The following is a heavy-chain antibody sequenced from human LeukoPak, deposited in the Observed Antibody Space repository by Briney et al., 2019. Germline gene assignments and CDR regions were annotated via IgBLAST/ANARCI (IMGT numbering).Heavy chain of an antibody. V-gene: IGHV3-20*04. J-gene: IGHJ3*02. D-gene: IGHD2-2*02. CDR3: ARDYTSPDAFDI. CDR1: GFTFDDYG. Sequence: GGSLRLSCAASGFTFDDYGMSWVRQAPGKGLEWVSGINRNGGSTGYADSVKGRFTISRDSAKNSLYLQMNSLRAEDTALYYCARDYTSPDAFDIWGQGTMVTVPS. CDR2: INRNGGST.